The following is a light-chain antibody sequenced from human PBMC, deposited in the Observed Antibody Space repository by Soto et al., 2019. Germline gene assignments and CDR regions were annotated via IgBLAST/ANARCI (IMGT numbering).Light chain of an antibody. CDR2: GAS. CDR1: EGVGSS. J-gene: IGKJ1*01. Sequence: TVMTQSPATLSVSPGERVTLSCRAREGVGSSLAWYQQKPGHAPRVIIYGASTPAPGIPARFSGSGSGTQFTLTISSLQPEDSAVYHCQQYNDWPRTFGQGTKVDIK. V-gene: IGKV3-15*01. CDR3: QQYNDWPRT.